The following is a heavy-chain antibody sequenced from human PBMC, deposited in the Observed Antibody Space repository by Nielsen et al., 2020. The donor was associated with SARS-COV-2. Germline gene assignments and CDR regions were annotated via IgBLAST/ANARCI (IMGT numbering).Heavy chain of an antibody. D-gene: IGHD4-17*01. J-gene: IGHJ2*01. V-gene: IGHV3-21*01. Sequence: RQAPGQGLEWVSSISSSSTYIYYADSLKGRFTISRDNAKNSLYLQMNSLRAEDTAVYYCARDDYGDYVPPYLYFDLWGRGTLVTVSS. CDR3: ARDDYGDYVPPYLYFDL. CDR2: ISSSSTYI.